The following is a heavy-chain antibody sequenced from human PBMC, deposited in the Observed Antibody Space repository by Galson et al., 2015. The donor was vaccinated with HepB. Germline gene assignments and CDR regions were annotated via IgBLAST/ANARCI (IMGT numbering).Heavy chain of an antibody. CDR1: GFTFNSFT. V-gene: IGHV3-64D*06. Sequence: SLRLSCAASGFTFNSFTMHWVRQAPGKGLEYVSSISSNGDNTYNADSVKGRFTISRDNSQKTLYLQMSSLRPEDTAVYFCVKVGQWVSLSDYWGQGTLVIVSS. J-gene: IGHJ4*02. CDR2: ISSNGDNT. D-gene: IGHD6-19*01. CDR3: VKVGQWVSLSDY.